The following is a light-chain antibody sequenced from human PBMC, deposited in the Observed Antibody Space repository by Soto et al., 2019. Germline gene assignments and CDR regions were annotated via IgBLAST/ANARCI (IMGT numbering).Light chain of an antibody. CDR1: LSVSSSY. J-gene: IGKJ5*01. Sequence: IGLTQSPGTLSLSPGERATLSCRASLSVSSSYLALYQQKPGQAPRLLIYGASSRDTGTPDRFSGSGSAPDYTLTLNRLEPEDFPVYYYPQYGTSIPFGQATPLQIK. CDR3: PQYGTSIP. V-gene: IGKV3-20*01. CDR2: GAS.